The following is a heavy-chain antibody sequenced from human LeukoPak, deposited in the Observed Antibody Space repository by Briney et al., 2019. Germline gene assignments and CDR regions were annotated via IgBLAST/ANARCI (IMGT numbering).Heavy chain of an antibody. D-gene: IGHD6-19*01. CDR2: IYYGGRT. Sequence: SETLSLTCTVSGGSISSSSYYWGWIRQPPGKGLEWIGSIYYGGRTYYNPSLKSRVTMPVDTSKNQFSLKLSSVTAADTAIYYCATSVTSSSGWYYGYWGQGSLVTVSS. CDR1: GGSISSSSYY. V-gene: IGHV4-39*01. CDR3: ATSVTSSSGWYYGY. J-gene: IGHJ4*02.